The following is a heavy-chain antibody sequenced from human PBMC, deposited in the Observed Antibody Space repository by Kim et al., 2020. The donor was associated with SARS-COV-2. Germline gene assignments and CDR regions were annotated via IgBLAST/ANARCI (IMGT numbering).Heavy chain of an antibody. V-gene: IGHV1-69*13. J-gene: IGHJ2*01. CDR2: IIPIFGTA. Sequence: SVKVSCKASGGTFSSYAISWVRQAPGQGLEWMGGIIPIFGTANYAQKFQGRVTITADESTSTAYMELSSLRSEDTAVYYCARDHRRDGVYNWNSMLATRLWYFDLWGRGTLVTVSS. CDR1: GGTFSSYA. CDR3: ARDHRRDGVYNWNSMLATRLWYFDL. D-gene: IGHD1-7*01.